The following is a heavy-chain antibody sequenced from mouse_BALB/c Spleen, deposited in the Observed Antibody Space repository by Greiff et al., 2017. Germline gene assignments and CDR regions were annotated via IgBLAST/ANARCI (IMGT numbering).Heavy chain of an antibody. Sequence: VQLVESGPSLVQPSQSLSITCTVSGFSLTSYGVHWVRQSPGKGLEWLGVIWRGGSTDYNAAFMSRLSITKDNSKSQVFFKMNSLQADDTAIYYCARPAYYRYRFAYWGQGTLVTVSA. CDR2: IWRGGST. J-gene: IGHJ3*01. CDR3: ARPAYYRYRFAY. D-gene: IGHD2-14*01. CDR1: GFSLTSYG. V-gene: IGHV2-5-1*01.